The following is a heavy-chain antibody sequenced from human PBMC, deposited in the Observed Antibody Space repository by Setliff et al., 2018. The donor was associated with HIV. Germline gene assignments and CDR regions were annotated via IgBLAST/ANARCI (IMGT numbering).Heavy chain of an antibody. CDR3: ARDRGWNDY. CDR2: INHSGGT. V-gene: IGHV4-34*01. Sequence: SETLSLTCAVYGGSFSGYSWSWTRQPPGKGLEWIGEINHSGGTNYNPSLKSRVTISVDMSKNQFSLNVTSVTAADTAVYYCARDRGWNDYWGQGTLVTVSS. J-gene: IGHJ4*02. CDR1: GGSFSGYS. D-gene: IGHD6-19*01.